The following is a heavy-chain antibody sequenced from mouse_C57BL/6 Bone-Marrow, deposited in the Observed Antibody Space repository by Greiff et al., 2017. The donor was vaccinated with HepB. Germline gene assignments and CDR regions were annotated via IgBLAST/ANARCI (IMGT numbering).Heavy chain of an antibody. D-gene: IGHD1-1*01. CDR3: ARRYYYGSSYKAWFAY. V-gene: IGHV1-55*01. CDR2: IYPGSGST. J-gene: IGHJ3*01. CDR1: GYTFTSYW. Sequence: QVQLQQPGAELVKPGASVKMSCKASGYTFTSYWITWVKQRPGQGLEWIGEIYPGSGSTNYNEKFKSKATLTVDQSSSTAYMQLSSLTSEDSAVYYCARRYYYGSSYKAWFAYWGQGTLVTVSA.